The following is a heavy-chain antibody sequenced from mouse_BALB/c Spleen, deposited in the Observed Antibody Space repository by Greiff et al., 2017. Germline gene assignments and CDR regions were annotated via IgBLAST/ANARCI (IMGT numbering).Heavy chain of an antibody. D-gene: IGHD1-1*01. CDR1: GYTFSSYW. V-gene: IGHV1-9*01. CDR2: ILPGSGST. CDR3: ARSNYYGSICDY. J-gene: IGHJ2*01. Sequence: QVQLQPSGAELMKPGASVKISCKAPGYTFSSYWIEWVKQRPGHGLEWIGEILPGSGSTNYNEKFKGKATFTAETSSNTAYMQLSSLTSEDSAVYYCARSNYYGSICDYWGQGTTLTVAS.